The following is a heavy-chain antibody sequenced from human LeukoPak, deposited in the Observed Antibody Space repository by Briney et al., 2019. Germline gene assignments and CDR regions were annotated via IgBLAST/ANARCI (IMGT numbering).Heavy chain of an antibody. Sequence: GASVKVSCKASGYTFTSYGISWVRQAPGQGLEWMGWISAYNGNTNYAQKLQGRVTMTTDTSTSTAYMELRSLRSDDTAMYYCARDPGLLWFGATSHWFDPWGQGTLVTVSS. CDR2: ISAYNGNT. CDR3: ARDPGLLWFGATSHWFDP. CDR1: GYTFTSYG. D-gene: IGHD3-10*01. J-gene: IGHJ5*02. V-gene: IGHV1-18*01.